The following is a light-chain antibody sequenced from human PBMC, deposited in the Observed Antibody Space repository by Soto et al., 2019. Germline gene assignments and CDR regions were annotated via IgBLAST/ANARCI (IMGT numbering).Light chain of an antibody. CDR3: QQYGSSPLFT. CDR2: GAS. CDR1: QSVSSSY. J-gene: IGKJ3*01. Sequence: EIVLTRSPGTLSLSPGERATLSCRASQSVSSSYLAWYQQKPGQAPRLLIYGASSRATGIPDRFSGSGSGTDFTLTISRLEPEDFAVYYCQQYGSSPLFTFCPGTKVDIK. V-gene: IGKV3-20*01.